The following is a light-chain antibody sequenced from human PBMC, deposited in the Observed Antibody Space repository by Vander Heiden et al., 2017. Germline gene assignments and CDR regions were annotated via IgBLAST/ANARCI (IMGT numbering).Light chain of an antibody. CDR3: GTWDNSLSAHV. J-gene: IGLJ2*01. Sequence: QSVLTHPPSVSATPGQKVTVSCSGSSSNIGSNYVAWYQQVPGTAPKVLIYDNNKRPSGVPDRFSGSKSGTSATLGITGLQTGDEADYYCGTWDNSLSAHVFGGGTKLTVL. CDR1: SSNIGSNY. CDR2: DNN. V-gene: IGLV1-51*01.